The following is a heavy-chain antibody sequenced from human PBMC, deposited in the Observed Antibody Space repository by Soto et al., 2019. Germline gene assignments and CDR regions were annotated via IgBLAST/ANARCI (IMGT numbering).Heavy chain of an antibody. CDR2: ISYDGSNK. CDR3: ARDSRVNHGSGPYYYYYGMDV. Sequence: LRVSYGAVEVTSSGFASHRVRQAPGKGLEWVAVISYDGSNKYYADSVKGRFTISRDNSKNTLYLQMNSLRAEDTAVYYCARDSRVNHGSGPYYYYYGMDVWGQGTTVTVSS. CDR1: EVTSSGFA. J-gene: IGHJ6*02. D-gene: IGHD3-10*01. V-gene: IGHV3-30-3*01.